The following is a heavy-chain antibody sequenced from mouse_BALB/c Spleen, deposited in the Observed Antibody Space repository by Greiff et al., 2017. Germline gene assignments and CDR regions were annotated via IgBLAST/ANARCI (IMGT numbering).Heavy chain of an antibody. CDR2: ISYSGST. V-gene: IGHV3-2*02. Sequence: EVQRVESGPGLVKPSQSLSLTCTVTGYSITSDYAWNWIRQFPGNKLEWMGYISYSGSTSYNPSLKSRISITRDTSKNQFFLQLNSVTTEDTATYYCARSNWEWNYYAMDYWGQGTSVTVSS. CDR3: ARSNWEWNYYAMDY. J-gene: IGHJ4*01. CDR1: GYSITSDYA. D-gene: IGHD4-1*01.